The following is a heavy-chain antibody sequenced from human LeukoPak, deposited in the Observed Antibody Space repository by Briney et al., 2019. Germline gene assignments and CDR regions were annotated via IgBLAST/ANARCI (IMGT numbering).Heavy chain of an antibody. J-gene: IGHJ4*02. CDR1: GGTFSSYA. CDR3: ASDAIYAPTFDC. Sequence: GASVKVSCKASGGTFSSYAISWVRQAPGQGLEWMGGIIPIFGTANYAQKFQGRVTITADESTSTAYMELSSLRSEDTAVYYCASDAIYAPTFDCWGQGTLVTVSS. D-gene: IGHD5/OR15-5a*01. V-gene: IGHV1-69*13. CDR2: IIPIFGTA.